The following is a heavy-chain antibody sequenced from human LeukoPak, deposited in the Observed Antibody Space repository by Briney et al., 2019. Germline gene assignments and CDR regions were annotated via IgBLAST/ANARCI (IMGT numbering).Heavy chain of an antibody. V-gene: IGHV3-53*01. CDR3: ARDLGRYDSNQGPLDAFDI. J-gene: IGHJ3*02. D-gene: IGHD3-22*01. CDR2: IYTGGST. Sequence: PGWSPRLSCAASGFTVSSNYMSWVRQAPGRGLEWVSVIYTGGSTYYADSVKGRFTISRDNSKNTLYLQMNSLRAEDTAVYYCARDLGRYDSNQGPLDAFDIWGQGTMVTVSS. CDR1: GFTVSSNY.